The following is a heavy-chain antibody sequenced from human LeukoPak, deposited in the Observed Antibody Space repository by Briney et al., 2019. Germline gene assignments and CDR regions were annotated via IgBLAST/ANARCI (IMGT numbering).Heavy chain of an antibody. CDR2: ISGSGDMT. D-gene: IGHD2-8*01. CDR1: GFTFSNYA. V-gene: IGHV3-23*01. CDR3: ARSQTNAVYYYGMDV. J-gene: IGHJ6*02. Sequence: GGSLRLSCAASGFTFSNYAMNWVRQAPGKGLEWVSDISGSGDMTYYADSVKGRFTISRDNSKNTVYLQMNGLRAEDTAVYFCARSQTNAVYYYGMDVWGQGTTVTVSS.